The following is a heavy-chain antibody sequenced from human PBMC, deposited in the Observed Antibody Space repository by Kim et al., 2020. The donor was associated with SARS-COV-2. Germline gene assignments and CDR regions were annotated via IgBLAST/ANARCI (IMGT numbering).Heavy chain of an antibody. CDR1: GGSFSGYY. D-gene: IGHD2-21*02. CDR2: INHSGST. CDR3: ARFPLAYCGGDCYPRDY. V-gene: IGHV4-34*01. J-gene: IGHJ4*02. Sequence: SETLSLTCAVYGGSFSGYYWSWIRQPPGKGLEWIGEINHSGSTNYNPSLKSRVTISVDTSKNQFSLKLSSVTAADTAVYYCARFPLAYCGGDCYPRDYWGQGTLVTVSS.